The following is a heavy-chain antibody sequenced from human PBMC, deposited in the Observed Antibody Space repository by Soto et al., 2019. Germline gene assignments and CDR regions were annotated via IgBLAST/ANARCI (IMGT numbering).Heavy chain of an antibody. J-gene: IGHJ4*02. V-gene: IGHV1-3*01. CDR2: INXGNGDX. CDR1: GYTFTSYV. D-gene: IGHD6-19*01. CDR3: ARGYSSGWASFDY. Sequence: XSVKVSCKASGYTFTSYVLHWVRQAPGQRLEWMGWINXGNGDXKYSKRFQGSXXVARDKSXXTAYMELSSLTSEETAIYYCARGYSSGWASFDYWGQGTLVTVSS.